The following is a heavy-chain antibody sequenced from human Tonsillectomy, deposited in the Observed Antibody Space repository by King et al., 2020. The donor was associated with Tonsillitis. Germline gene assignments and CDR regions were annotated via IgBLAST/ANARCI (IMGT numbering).Heavy chain of an antibody. J-gene: IGHJ4*02. D-gene: IGHD3-3*01. V-gene: IGHV3-49*05. Sequence: QLVQSGGGLVKPGRSLRLSCTASGFTFGDYAMSWFRQAPGKGLEWVGFIRSKAYGGTTEYAASVKGRFTISRDDSKRNAYLQMNSLKTEDTAVYYCTRGETYYDFWSGYPDYWGQGTLVTVSS. CDR2: IRSKAYGGTT. CDR1: GFTFGDYA. CDR3: TRGETYYDFWSGYPDY.